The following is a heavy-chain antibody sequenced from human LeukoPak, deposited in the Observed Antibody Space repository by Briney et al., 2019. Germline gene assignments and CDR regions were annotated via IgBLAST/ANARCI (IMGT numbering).Heavy chain of an antibody. CDR1: GFTFSSYS. CDR3: ARDRSPGWFDS. CDR2: ISSSSSYI. Sequence: GGSLRLSCAASGFTFSSYSMNWVRQAPGKGLEWVSSISSSSSYIYYADSVKGRFTISRDNAQNTLYLQMNSLSAEDTAVYYCARDRSPGWFDSWGQGIVVTVSS. V-gene: IGHV3-21*01. J-gene: IGHJ5*01.